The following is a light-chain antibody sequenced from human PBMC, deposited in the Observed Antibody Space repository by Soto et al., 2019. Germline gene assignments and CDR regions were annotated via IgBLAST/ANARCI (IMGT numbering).Light chain of an antibody. CDR2: EGS. J-gene: IGLJ2*01. CDR3: CSYAGGNTLI. CDR1: SSDVGSYNL. V-gene: IGLV2-23*01. Sequence: QSALTQPASVSGSPGQSITISCTGTSSDVGSYNLVSWYQQHPGKAPKLMIYEGSKRPSGVSNRFSGSKSGNTASLTISGLQTEDEADYDCCSYAGGNTLIFGGRTQLTVL.